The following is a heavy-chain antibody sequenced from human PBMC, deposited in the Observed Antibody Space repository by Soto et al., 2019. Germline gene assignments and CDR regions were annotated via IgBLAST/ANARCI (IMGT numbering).Heavy chain of an antibody. J-gene: IGHJ4*02. D-gene: IGHD7-27*01. Sequence: GGSLRLSCAASGFTFSSYTMSWVRQAPGKELEWVSTISGSGSSTYSADPVKGRFTISRDNSKNTLYLQMNSLRVEDTAIYYCAKAWGIDYWGQGTLVTVSS. CDR2: ISGSGSST. CDR1: GFTFSSYT. V-gene: IGHV3-23*01. CDR3: AKAWGIDY.